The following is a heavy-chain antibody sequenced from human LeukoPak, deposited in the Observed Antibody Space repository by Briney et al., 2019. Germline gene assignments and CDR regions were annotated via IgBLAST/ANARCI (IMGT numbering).Heavy chain of an antibody. J-gene: IGHJ4*02. CDR1: GGTFSSYA. D-gene: IGHD1-26*01. V-gene: IGHV1-2*04. CDR3: ARAWARNYFDY. CDR2: INPNSGGT. Sequence: GASVKVSCKASGGTFSSYAISWVRQAPGQGLEWMGWINPNSGGTNYAQKFQGWVTMTRDTSISTAYMELSRLRSDDTAVYYCARAWARNYFDYWGQGTLVTVSS.